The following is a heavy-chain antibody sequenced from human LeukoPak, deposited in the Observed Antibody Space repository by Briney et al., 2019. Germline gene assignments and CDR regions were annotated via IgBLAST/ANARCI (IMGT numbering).Heavy chain of an antibody. CDR2: IYYSGST. J-gene: IGHJ4*02. Sequence: TSETLSLTCTVSGGSISSYYWSWIRQPPGKGLEWIGYIYYSGSTNYNPSLKSRVTISVDTSKNQFSLKLSSVTAADTAVYYCARHCGGDCYQPSPFDYWGQGTLVTVSS. CDR1: GGSISSYY. D-gene: IGHD2-21*02. V-gene: IGHV4-59*08. CDR3: ARHCGGDCYQPSPFDY.